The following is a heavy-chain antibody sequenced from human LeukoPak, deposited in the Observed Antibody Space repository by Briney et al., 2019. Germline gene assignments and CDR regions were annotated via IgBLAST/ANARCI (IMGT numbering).Heavy chain of an antibody. Sequence: SKTLSLTCAVYGGSFSGYYWSWIRQPPGKGLEWIGEINHSGSTNYNPSLKSRVTISVDTSKNQFPLKLTSVTAADTAVYYCARAGSGYRDWGQGTLVTVSS. J-gene: IGHJ4*02. CDR2: INHSGST. CDR1: GGSFSGYY. V-gene: IGHV4-34*01. CDR3: ARAGSGYRD. D-gene: IGHD6-19*01.